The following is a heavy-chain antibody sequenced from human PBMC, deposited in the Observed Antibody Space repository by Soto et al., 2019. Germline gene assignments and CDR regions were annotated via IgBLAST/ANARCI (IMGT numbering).Heavy chain of an antibody. V-gene: IGHV3-7*03. CDR1: GFTFSSYW. CDR3: ARDITELRFLEWLYSARPYGMDV. Sequence: PGGSLSLSCAASGFTFSSYWMSGVRQAPGKGLEWVAKIKQDGSEKYYVNSVTCRFTISRDHATNSLYPQMKRLSPEETSVYYCARDITELRFLEWLYSARPYGMDVCGQGTPVAVS. CDR2: IKQDGSEK. J-gene: IGHJ6*02. D-gene: IGHD3-3*01.